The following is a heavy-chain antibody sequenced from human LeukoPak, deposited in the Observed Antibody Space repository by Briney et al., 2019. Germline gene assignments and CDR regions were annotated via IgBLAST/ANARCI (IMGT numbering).Heavy chain of an antibody. CDR1: GFTFSDYT. CDR3: ARGRSSSGYFVDY. V-gene: IGHV3-30*04. CDR2: LHYDGSSK. J-gene: IGHJ4*02. Sequence: PGGSLRLSCAASGFTFSDYTIHWVRQAPGRGLEWVAFLHYDGSSKYNVDSVKGRFTVSRDNPKNTLYLQMNSLRVEDTAVYYCARGRSSSGYFVDYWGQGTLVTVSS. D-gene: IGHD6-6*01.